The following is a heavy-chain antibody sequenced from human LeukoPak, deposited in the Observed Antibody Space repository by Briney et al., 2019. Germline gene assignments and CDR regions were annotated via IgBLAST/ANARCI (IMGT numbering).Heavy chain of an antibody. CDR3: ARHKWVAGYYLDY. J-gene: IGHJ4*02. CDR2: IYTSGST. V-gene: IGHV4-4*09. Sequence: SETLSLTCTVSGGSISSYYWSWIRQPPGKGLEWIGYIYTSGSTNYNPSLKSRVTISVDTSKNQFSLKLSSVTAADTAVYYCARHKWVAGYYLDYWGQGTLVTVSS. D-gene: IGHD6-19*01. CDR1: GGSISSYY.